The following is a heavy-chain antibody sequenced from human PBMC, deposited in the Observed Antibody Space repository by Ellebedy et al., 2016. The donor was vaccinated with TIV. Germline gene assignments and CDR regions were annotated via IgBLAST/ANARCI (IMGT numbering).Heavy chain of an antibody. CDR3: ARDLLDYDILTGTDY. V-gene: IGHV1-18*01. CDR2: ISAYNGNT. Sequence: AASVKVSCKASGCTFSSYAISWVRQAPGQGLEWMGWISAYNGNTNYAQKLQGRVTMTTDTSTSTAYMELRSLRSDDTAVYYCARDLLDYDILTGTDYWGQGTLVTVSS. J-gene: IGHJ4*02. D-gene: IGHD3-9*01. CDR1: GCTFSSYA.